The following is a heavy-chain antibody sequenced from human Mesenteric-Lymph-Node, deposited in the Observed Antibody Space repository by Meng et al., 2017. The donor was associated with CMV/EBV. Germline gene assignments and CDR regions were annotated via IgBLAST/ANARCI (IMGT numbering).Heavy chain of an antibody. J-gene: IGHJ4*02. CDR2: INPSSGVT. CDR1: GYPFSGYN. CDR3: ARPTHYDSSGWVY. V-gene: IGHV1-2*02. D-gene: IGHD3-22*01. Sequence: ASVKVSCKTSGYPFSGYNLHWVRQAPGQGLEWVGNINPSSGVTKYSQKFEGRVTVTRDASISTIDMELSGLRSDDTAVYYCARPTHYDSSGWVYWGQGTLVTVSS.